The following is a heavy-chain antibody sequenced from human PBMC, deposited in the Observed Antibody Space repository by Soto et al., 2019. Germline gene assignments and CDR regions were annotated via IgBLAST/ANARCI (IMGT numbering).Heavy chain of an antibody. D-gene: IGHD4-4*01. Sequence: SETLSLTCTVSGGSISSGGYYWSWIRQHPGKGLEWIGYIYYSGSTYYNPSLKSRVTISVDTSKNQFSLKLSSVTAADTAVYYCARGFAVTETFDYWGQGTLVTAPQ. J-gene: IGHJ4*02. V-gene: IGHV4-31*03. CDR2: IYYSGST. CDR1: GGSISSGGYY. CDR3: ARGFAVTETFDY.